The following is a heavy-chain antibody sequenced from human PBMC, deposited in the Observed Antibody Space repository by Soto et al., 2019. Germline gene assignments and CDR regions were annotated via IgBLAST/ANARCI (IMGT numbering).Heavy chain of an antibody. CDR1: GFTFSSYA. CDR3: ASRLTTTVSALGY. V-gene: IGHV3-30*09. CDR2: ISTDGLNK. Sequence: QVQLVESGGGVVQPGGSLRLSCKASGFTFSSYAIHWVRQAPGKGLEWVSVISTDGLNKHSAESVRGRFVISRDNSKNMVHLEMNRLRLEDTAVYFCASRLTTTVSALGYWGQGSLVNVSS. J-gene: IGHJ4*02. D-gene: IGHD4-17*01.